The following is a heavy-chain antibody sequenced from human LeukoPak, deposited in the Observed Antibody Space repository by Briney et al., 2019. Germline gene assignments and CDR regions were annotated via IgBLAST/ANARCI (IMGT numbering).Heavy chain of an antibody. D-gene: IGHD3-22*01. J-gene: IGHJ4*02. CDR2: ISGSGYGT. V-gene: IGHV3-23*01. Sequence: GSLRLSCAASGFTFSSYAMTWVRQAPGKGLEWVSGISGSGYGTYYADSVKGRFTISRDNSKNTLYLQMNSLRVEDTAAYYCANLDYYDTELDYWGQGTLVTVPS. CDR1: GFTFSSYA. CDR3: ANLDYYDTELDY.